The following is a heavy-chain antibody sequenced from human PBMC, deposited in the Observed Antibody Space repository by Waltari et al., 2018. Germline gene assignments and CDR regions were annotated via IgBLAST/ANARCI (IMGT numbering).Heavy chain of an antibody. CDR2: VNPSRGVT. D-gene: IGHD2-15*01. CDR1: GYTFTETY. CDR3: ARRYCKGDTCYQHDY. V-gene: IGHV1-2*06. Sequence: QVQLVQSGAEVKKPGASVKVSCKASGYTFTETYMHGVRQAPGHGLEWMGRVNPSRGVTNYAQQFQGRVTMTSETSINTVDLVLSRLRSDDTAEYYCARRYCKGDTCYQHDYWCQGTLVTVSS. J-gene: IGHJ4*02.